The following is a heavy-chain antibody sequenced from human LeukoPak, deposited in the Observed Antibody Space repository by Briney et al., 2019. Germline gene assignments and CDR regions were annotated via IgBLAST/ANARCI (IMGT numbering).Heavy chain of an antibody. V-gene: IGHV4-59*01. CDR2: IYHSGTS. Sequence: NPSETLSLTCTVSSASISTYYWIWIRQPPGKGLEWIGYIYHSGTSNYNPSLKSRVTMSVDTSKSQFSLSLSSVTTADTAVYFCAKADKYYYGSETYYYFDYWGQGILVTVSS. CDR3: AKADKYYYGSETYYYFDY. D-gene: IGHD3-10*01. CDR1: SASISTYY. J-gene: IGHJ4*02.